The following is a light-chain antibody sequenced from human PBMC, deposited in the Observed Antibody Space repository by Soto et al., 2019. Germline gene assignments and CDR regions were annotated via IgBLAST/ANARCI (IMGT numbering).Light chain of an antibody. CDR1: SSNIGSNT. V-gene: IGLV1-44*01. CDR2: SNN. Sequence: QAVVTQSPSASGTPGQRVTISCSGSSSNIGSNTVNWYQQLPGTAPKLLIYSNNQQPSGVPDRFSGSKSGTSASLAINGLQSEDEADYYCAAWDDSLNGPVFGGGTKLTVL. J-gene: IGLJ2*01. CDR3: AAWDDSLNGPV.